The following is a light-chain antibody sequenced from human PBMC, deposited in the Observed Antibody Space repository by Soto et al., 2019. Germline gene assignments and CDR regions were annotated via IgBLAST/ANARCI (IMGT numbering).Light chain of an antibody. CDR1: RNIERW. Sequence: DIQMTQSPSTLSASLGDRVTITCRASRNIERWLAWYQQKPGKAPRLLIYDASTLETGVPSRFSGGGSGTGFPLSISSLQPDENSTYHCQHCEPFWAFGQGTKV. J-gene: IGKJ1*01. CDR2: DAS. V-gene: IGKV1-5*01. CDR3: QHCEPFWA.